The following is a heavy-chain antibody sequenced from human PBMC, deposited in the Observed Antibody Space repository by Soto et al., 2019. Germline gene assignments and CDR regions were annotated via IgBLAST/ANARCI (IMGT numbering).Heavy chain of an antibody. J-gene: IGHJ4*02. CDR2: INAGNGNT. CDR1: GYTFTSYA. Sequence: ASVKVSCKASGYTFTSYAMHWVRQAPGQRLEWMGWINAGNGNTKYSQKFQGRVTITRDTSASTAYMELSSLRSEDTAVYYCARAQVAGYYFDYWGQGTLVTVSS. V-gene: IGHV1-3*01. D-gene: IGHD6-19*01. CDR3: ARAQVAGYYFDY.